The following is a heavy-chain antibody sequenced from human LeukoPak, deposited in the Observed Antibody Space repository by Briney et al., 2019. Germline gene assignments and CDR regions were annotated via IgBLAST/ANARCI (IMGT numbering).Heavy chain of an antibody. V-gene: IGHV4-31*03. CDR1: RGSITGRGYY. CDR3: ARDQNSGFGH. Sequence: SETLSLTCTVSRGSITGRGYYWSWIRQHPGTSLEWIGYISYSGSTYYNPSLKSRVTISGDTSKNQFSLRLTSVSAAYTAVYYCARDQNSGFGHWGQGTLVTVSS. J-gene: IGHJ4*02. CDR2: ISYSGST. D-gene: IGHD4-23*01.